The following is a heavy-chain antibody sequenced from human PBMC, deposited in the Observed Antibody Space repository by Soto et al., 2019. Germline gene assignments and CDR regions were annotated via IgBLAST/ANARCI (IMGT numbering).Heavy chain of an antibody. Sequence: QVQLVESGGGVVQPGTSVRLSCAAAGFTFSDYAMHWVRQAPGKGLEWVALIRDDGTKKFYADPVKGRFSISRDNSKNTLFLQMNSLSVEDTAVYYCAREGRIAKVRGVRYDYYGMDVWGQGTTVTVSS. D-gene: IGHD3-10*01. CDR1: GFTFSDYA. J-gene: IGHJ6*02. CDR2: IRDDGTKK. V-gene: IGHV3-30-3*01. CDR3: AREGRIAKVRGVRYDYYGMDV.